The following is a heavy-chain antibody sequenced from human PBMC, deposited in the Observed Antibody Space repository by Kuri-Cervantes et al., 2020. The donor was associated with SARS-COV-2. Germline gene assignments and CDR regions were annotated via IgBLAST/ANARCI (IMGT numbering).Heavy chain of an antibody. V-gene: IGHV1-46*01. CDR3: ARVGPLRYSSSWEHDY. Sequence: ASVKESCKASGYTFTSYYMNWLRQAPGQGLEWMGIINPSGGSTSYAQKFQGRVTMTRYKPISTAYMELSRLRSADTAVYYCARVGPLRYSSSWEHDYWGQGTLVTVSS. CDR2: INPSGGST. CDR1: GYTFTSYY. D-gene: IGHD6-13*01. J-gene: IGHJ4*02.